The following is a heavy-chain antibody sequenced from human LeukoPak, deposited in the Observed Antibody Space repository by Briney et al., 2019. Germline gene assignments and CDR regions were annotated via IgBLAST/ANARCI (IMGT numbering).Heavy chain of an antibody. J-gene: IGHJ5*02. CDR1: GFTVSSNY. CDR2: IYSGGST. D-gene: IGHD3-22*01. CDR3: ARALYYYDSSGYYYPGWFDP. Sequence: PGGSLRLSCAASGFTVSSNYMSWVRQAPGKGLEWVSVIYSGGSTYYADSVKGRFTISRDNSKNTLYLQMNSLRAEDTAVYYCARALYYYDSSGYYYPGWFDPWGQGTLVTVSS. V-gene: IGHV3-66*02.